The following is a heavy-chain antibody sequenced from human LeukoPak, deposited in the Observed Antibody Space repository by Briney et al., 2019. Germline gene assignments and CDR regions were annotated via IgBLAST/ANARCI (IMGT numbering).Heavy chain of an antibody. J-gene: IGHJ5*02. D-gene: IGHD3-16*01. Sequence: SETLSLTCTVSGGSISSYYWSWIRQPPGKGLEGIGYIHYGGSTNYNPSLKSRVTISVDTSKNQFYLKLSSVTAADTAMYYCAREYNGGAPNWFDPWGQGTLVTVPS. V-gene: IGHV4-59*01. CDR3: AREYNGGAPNWFDP. CDR1: GGSISSYY. CDR2: IHYGGST.